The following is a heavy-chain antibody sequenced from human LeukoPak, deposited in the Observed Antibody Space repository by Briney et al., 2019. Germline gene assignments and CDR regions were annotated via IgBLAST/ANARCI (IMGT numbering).Heavy chain of an antibody. CDR3: ARGKSGPYDYVFGY. CDR1: GGSFSGYY. V-gene: IGHV4-34*01. CDR2: INHSGST. Sequence: PSETLSLTCAVYGGSFSGYYWSWIRQPPGKGLEWIGEINHSGSTNYNPSLKSRVTISVDTSKNQFSLKLSSVTAADTAVYYYARGKSGPYDYVFGYWGQGTLVTVSS. D-gene: IGHD3-16*01. J-gene: IGHJ4*02.